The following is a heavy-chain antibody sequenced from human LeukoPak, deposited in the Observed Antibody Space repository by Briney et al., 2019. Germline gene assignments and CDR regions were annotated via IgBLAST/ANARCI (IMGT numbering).Heavy chain of an antibody. V-gene: IGHV3-48*01. D-gene: IGHD3-22*01. Sequence: PGGSLRLSCAASGFTFSSYGMTWVRQAPGKGLEWVSYISSSSSTIYYADSVKGRFTISRDNSKNTLYLQMNSLRAEDTAVYYCAKGRPYYFDTSGYLYFDHWGQGTLVTVSS. J-gene: IGHJ4*02. CDR3: AKGRPYYFDTSGYLYFDH. CDR1: GFTFSSYG. CDR2: ISSSSSTI.